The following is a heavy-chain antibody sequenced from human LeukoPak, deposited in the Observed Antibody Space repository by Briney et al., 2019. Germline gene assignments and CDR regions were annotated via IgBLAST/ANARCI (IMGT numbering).Heavy chain of an antibody. CDR2: ISAYNGNT. V-gene: IGHV1-18*01. J-gene: IGHJ4*02. CDR3: ANSGYDSSGLWYFDY. D-gene: IGHD3-22*01. Sequence: ASVKVSCKASGHTFTSYSISWVRQAPGQGLEWMGWISAYNGNTNYAQKLQGRVTMTTDTSTSTAYMELRSLRSDDTAVYYCANSGYDSSGLWYFDYWGQGTLVTVSS. CDR1: GHTFTSYS.